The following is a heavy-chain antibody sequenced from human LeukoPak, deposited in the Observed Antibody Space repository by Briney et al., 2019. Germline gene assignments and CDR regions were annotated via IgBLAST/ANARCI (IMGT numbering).Heavy chain of an antibody. CDR2: IYYSGST. V-gene: IGHV4-39*01. CDR3: ARPYGAAGLD. Sequence: SETLSLTCTVSGGSISSSSYYWGWIRQPPGKGLEWIGSIYYSGSTYYNPSLKSRVPIPVDTSKNQFSLKLSSVTAADPAVYYCARPYGAAGLDWGQGTLVTVSS. D-gene: IGHD4-17*01. J-gene: IGHJ4*02. CDR1: GGSISSSSYY.